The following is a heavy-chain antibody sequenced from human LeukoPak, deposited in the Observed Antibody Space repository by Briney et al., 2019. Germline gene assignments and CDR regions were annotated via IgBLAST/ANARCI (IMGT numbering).Heavy chain of an antibody. D-gene: IGHD2-2*01. V-gene: IGHV1-2*02. CDR1: GYTFTGYY. CDR2: INPNSGGT. J-gene: IGHJ3*02. Sequence: ASVKVSCXASGYTFTGYYMHWVRQAPGQGLEWMGWINPNSGGTNYAQKFQGRVTMTRDTSISTAYVELSRLRSDDTAVYYCARRYCSSTSCYDAFDIWGQGTMVTVSS. CDR3: ARRYCSSTSCYDAFDI.